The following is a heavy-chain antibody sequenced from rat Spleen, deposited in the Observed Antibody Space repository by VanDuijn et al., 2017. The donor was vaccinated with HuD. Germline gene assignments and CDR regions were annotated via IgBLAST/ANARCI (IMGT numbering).Heavy chain of an antibody. V-gene: IGHV5-58*01. Sequence: EVQLVESGGGLVQPGRSLKLSCVASGFTFSSYWMYWIRQAPGKGLEWVSSISTDGGNTYYPDSVKGRFTISRDNAENIVYLQMNSLRSEDTATYYCATHEITTSATDYWGQGVMVTVSS. CDR3: ATHEITTSATDY. J-gene: IGHJ2*01. D-gene: IGHD1-1*01. CDR1: GFTFSSYW. CDR2: ISTDGGNT.